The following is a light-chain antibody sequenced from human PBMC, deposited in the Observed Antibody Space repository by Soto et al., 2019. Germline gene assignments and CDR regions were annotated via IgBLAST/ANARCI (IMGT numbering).Light chain of an antibody. CDR2: GAS. V-gene: IGKV1-39*01. CDR1: QSISRY. Sequence: DIQMTQSPASLSASVGDRVTITCRASQSISRYLNGYQQKPGKAAKILLYGASTVQSGVASRFSGSGSGTDFTLTISSLQPEDFATYFCQQKYRLPRTFGQGTKVEMK. CDR3: QQKYRLPRT. J-gene: IGKJ1*01.